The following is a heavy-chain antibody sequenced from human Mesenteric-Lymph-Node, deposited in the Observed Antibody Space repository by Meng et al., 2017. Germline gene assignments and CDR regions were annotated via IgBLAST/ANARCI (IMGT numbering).Heavy chain of an antibody. D-gene: IGHD3-10*01. CDR3: ARRGPSGNFSP. CDR1: GGSFRDYY. CDR2: IDHRGNT. V-gene: IGHV4-34*01. Sequence: QEGGSGRLKPSETLSRSCAVYGGSFRDYYWTWIRHPPGKGLEWIGEIDHRGNTKYNPSLKSRVTISLDTSKKQFSLKVSSVTAADSAVYYCARRGPSGNFSPWSQGALVHRLL. J-gene: IGHJ5*02.